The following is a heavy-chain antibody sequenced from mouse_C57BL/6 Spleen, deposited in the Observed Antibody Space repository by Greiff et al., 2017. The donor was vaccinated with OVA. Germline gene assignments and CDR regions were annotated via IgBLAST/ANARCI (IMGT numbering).Heavy chain of an antibody. V-gene: IGHV1-64*01. CDR2: IHPNSGST. J-gene: IGHJ4*01. CDR1: GYTFTSYW. D-gene: IGHD2-1*01. CDR3: ARSSPYGNYVGAMDY. Sequence: QVQLQQPGAELVKPGASVKLSCKASGYTFTSYWMHWVKQRPGQGLEWIGMIHPNSGSTNYNEKFKSKATLTVDKSSSTAYMQLSSLTSEDSAVYYCARSSPYGNYVGAMDYWGQGTSVTVSS.